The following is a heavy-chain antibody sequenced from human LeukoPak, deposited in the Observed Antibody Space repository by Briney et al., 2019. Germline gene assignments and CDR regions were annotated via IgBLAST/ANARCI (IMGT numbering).Heavy chain of an antibody. J-gene: IGHJ5*02. V-gene: IGHV1-46*01. D-gene: IGHD1-26*01. CDR1: GYTFTSYY. CDR2: INPSGGST. Sequence: GASVKVSCKASGYTFTSYYMHWVRQAPGRGLEWMGIINPSGGSTSYAQKFQGRVTMTRGTSTSTVYMELSSLRSEDTAVYYCARDRSDAGEPDNWFDPWGQGTLVTVSS. CDR3: ARDRSDAGEPDNWFDP.